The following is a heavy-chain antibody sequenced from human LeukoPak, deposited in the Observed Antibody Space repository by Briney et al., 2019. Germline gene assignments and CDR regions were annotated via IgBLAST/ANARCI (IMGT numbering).Heavy chain of an antibody. CDR3: ARGEGYSGYDSPEYYYYGMDV. J-gene: IGHJ6*02. CDR1: GFTFSDHY. Sequence: AGGSLRLSCAVSGFTFSDHYMDWVRQAPGKGLEWVGRTRNKANSYTTEYAASVKGRFTISRDDSKNSLYLQMNSLETEDTAVYYCARGEGYSGYDSPEYYYYGMDVWGQGTTVTVSS. CDR2: TRNKANSYTT. V-gene: IGHV3-72*01. D-gene: IGHD5-12*01.